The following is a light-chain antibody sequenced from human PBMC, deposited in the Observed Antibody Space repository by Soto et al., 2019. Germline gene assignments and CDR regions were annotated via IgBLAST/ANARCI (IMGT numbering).Light chain of an antibody. V-gene: IGLV2-11*01. CDR2: DVS. CDR3: CSYADNTRV. J-gene: IGLJ2*01. CDR1: SSDVGDYNY. Sequence: QSALTQPRSVSGSPGQSVTISCTGTSSDVGDYNYVSWYQQHPDKAPKHMIYDVSTRTSGVPDRFSGSKSGNTASLTISRLKNEDEDDSSCCSYADNTRVFGGGTKLTVL.